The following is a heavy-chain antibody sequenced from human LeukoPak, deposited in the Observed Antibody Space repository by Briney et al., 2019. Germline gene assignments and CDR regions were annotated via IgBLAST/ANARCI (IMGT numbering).Heavy chain of an antibody. CDR1: GFTFSNHG. D-gene: IGHD3-10*02. V-gene: IGHV3-48*03. J-gene: IGHJ4*02. Sequence: PGGSLRLSCVTSGFTFSNHGMNWVRQAPGKGLEWVAFIPDGGSRRYCADSVKGRFTVSRDNAKNSLYLQMNSLRVEDTALYYCARGSVLGYYFESWGPGTLVTVSP. CDR2: IPDGGSRR. CDR3: ARGSVLGYYFES.